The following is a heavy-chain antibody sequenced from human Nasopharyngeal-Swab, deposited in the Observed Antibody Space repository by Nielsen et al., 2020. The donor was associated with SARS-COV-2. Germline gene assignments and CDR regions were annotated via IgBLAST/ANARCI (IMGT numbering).Heavy chain of an antibody. CDR3: VHRRELGFYVDN. Sequence: SGPTPVKPTQTLTLTCTFSGFSLYTTGVAVGWVRQPPGKALEWLAVIFWDDDKRYSPSGNDKVAITRGTSQNQVVLTMTNMDPGDTATYYGVHRRELGFYVDNWGQGILVTVSS. CDR1: GFSLYTTGVA. D-gene: IGHD3-16*01. V-gene: IGHV2-5*02. J-gene: IGHJ4*02. CDR2: IFWDDDK.